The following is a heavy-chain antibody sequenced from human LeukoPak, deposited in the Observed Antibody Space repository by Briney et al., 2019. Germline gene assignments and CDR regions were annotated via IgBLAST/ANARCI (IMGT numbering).Heavy chain of an antibody. Sequence: PGGSLRLSCAASGFTFSNAWVTWVRQAPGKGLEWVGRSKSKSDGGTTDYGAPAKGRFSISRDESKSTLYLQMNSLKTEDTAVYYCATDGYCSGGSCYSYDNWGQGTLVTVSS. J-gene: IGHJ4*02. D-gene: IGHD2-15*01. V-gene: IGHV3-15*01. CDR2: SKSKSDGGTT. CDR1: GFTFSNAW. CDR3: ATDGYCSGGSCYSYDN.